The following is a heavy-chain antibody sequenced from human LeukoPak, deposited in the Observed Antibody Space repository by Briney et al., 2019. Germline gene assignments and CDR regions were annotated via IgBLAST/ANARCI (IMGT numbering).Heavy chain of an antibody. CDR2: IGTGGNT. V-gene: IGHV3-13*01. J-gene: IGHJ4*02. CDR3: TRGSPHGFDY. Sequence: GSLRLSCAASGFTFSSYDFHWVRQGTGKGLEWISSIGTGGNTYYLASVKGRFTISRDNARDSLYLQMNNLRVEDTALYYCTRGSPHGFDYWGQGTLVTVSS. CDR1: GFTFSSYD.